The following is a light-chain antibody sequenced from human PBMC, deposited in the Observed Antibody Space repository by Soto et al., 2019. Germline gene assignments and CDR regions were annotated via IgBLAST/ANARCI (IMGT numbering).Light chain of an antibody. CDR3: QQYNSYST. V-gene: IGKV1-5*01. CDR1: QSISSW. Sequence: DIQMTQSPSTLSASVGDRVTITCRASQSISSWLAWYQQKPGKAPKFLIYDVSSLESGAPSRFSGSGSRTEFTLTISSLQPDDFASYYCQQYNSYSTFGQGTKVDIK. CDR2: DVS. J-gene: IGKJ1*01.